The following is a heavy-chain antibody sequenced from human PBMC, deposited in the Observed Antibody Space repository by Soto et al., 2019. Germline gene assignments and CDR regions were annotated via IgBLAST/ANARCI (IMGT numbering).Heavy chain of an antibody. D-gene: IGHD3-10*01. CDR1: GFIFENFG. J-gene: IGHJ3*02. Sequence: PGGSLRLSCAASGFIFENFGMSWVRQAPGKGLEWISSISGSGFKKYYADSVKGRFTISRDNSRNTLYLQMNSLRAEDTAVYYCARRVIGSSRAFDIWGQGTMVTVSS. CDR2: ISGSGFKK. CDR3: ARRVIGSSRAFDI. V-gene: IGHV3-23*01.